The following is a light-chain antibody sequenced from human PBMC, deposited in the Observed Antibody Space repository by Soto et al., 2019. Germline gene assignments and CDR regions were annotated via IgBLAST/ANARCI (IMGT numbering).Light chain of an antibody. CDR2: EVS. Sequence: QSVLTQPPSASGSPGQSVTISCTGTSSDIGGYNYVSWYQHHPGKAPKVMIYEVSKRPSGVPDRFSGSKSGNTASLTVSGLQPEDEADYYCSSYAGSNNLVLFGGGTKLTVL. V-gene: IGLV2-8*01. J-gene: IGLJ3*02. CDR3: SSYAGSNNLVL. CDR1: SSDIGGYNY.